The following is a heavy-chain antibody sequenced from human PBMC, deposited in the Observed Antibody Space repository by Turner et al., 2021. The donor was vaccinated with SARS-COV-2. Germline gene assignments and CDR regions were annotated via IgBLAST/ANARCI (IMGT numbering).Heavy chain of an antibody. CDR3: AKNEMAMIVVVITLFDY. D-gene: IGHD3-22*01. Sequence: EVQLLESGGGLVQPGGSLRLSCAASGFTFSSYAMNWVRQAPGKGLEWVSGISGGGGSTFYADSVKGRFTISRDNSKNTLYLQMNSLRAEDTAVYYCAKNEMAMIVVVITLFDYWGQGTLVTVSS. J-gene: IGHJ4*02. CDR1: GFTFSSYA. V-gene: IGHV3-23*01. CDR2: ISGGGGST.